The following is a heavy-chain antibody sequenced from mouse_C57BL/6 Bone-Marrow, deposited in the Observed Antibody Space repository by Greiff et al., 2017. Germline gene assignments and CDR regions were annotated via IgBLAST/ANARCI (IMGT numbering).Heavy chain of an antibody. CDR1: GFTFSSYG. V-gene: IGHV5-6*02. CDR2: ISSGGSYT. CDR3: ARRGGDRCAY. D-gene: IGHD3-3*01. J-gene: IGHJ3*01. Sequence: DVKLVESGGDLVKPGGSLKLSCAASGFTFSSYGMSWVRQTPDKRLEWVATISSGGSYTSYPDSVKGRFTISRDNAKNTLYLQMSSLKSEDTAMYYCARRGGDRCAYWGQGTLVTVSA.